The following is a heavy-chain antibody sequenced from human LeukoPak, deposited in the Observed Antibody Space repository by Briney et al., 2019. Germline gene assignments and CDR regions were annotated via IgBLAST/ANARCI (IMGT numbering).Heavy chain of an antibody. D-gene: IGHD2-15*01. CDR1: GFTFSSYA. CDR2: ISGSGGSI. J-gene: IGHJ4*02. Sequence: GGSLRLSCAASGFTFSSYAMSWVRQAPGKGLEWVSAISGSGGSIYYADSVKGRFTISRDNSKNTLYLQMNSLRAEDTAVYYCAKDYPLRGGCSGGSCYPNWGQGTLVTVSS. CDR3: AKDYPLRGGCSGGSCYPN. V-gene: IGHV3-23*01.